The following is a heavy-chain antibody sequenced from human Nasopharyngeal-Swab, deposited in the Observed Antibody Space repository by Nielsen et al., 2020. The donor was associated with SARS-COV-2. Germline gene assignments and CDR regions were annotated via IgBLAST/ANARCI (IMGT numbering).Heavy chain of an antibody. Sequence: GESLKISCAASGFTFNNYWMTWVRQAPGKGLVWVSRINIDGSVTDYADSVRGRFTISRDNAKNTLYLQMNSLRVEDTAVYYCVKHQGSSSDQWGQGTLVTVSS. CDR1: GFTFNNYW. CDR2: INIDGSVT. V-gene: IGHV3-74*01. CDR3: VKHQGSSSDQ. J-gene: IGHJ4*02.